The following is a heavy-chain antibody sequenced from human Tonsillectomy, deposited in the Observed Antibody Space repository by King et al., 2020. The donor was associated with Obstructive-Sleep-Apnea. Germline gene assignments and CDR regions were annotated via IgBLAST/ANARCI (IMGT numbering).Heavy chain of an antibody. Sequence: VQLVESGAEVKKPGASVKVSCKTSGYTFTSCDINWVRQATGQGLEWMGWMNPNSGNTGYAQKFQGRVTMTRNTSISTAYMELTSLRSEDTAMYYCARRGYGGYDLLVADYWGQGTLVTVSS. D-gene: IGHD5-12*01. V-gene: IGHV1-8*01. CDR2: MNPNSGNT. J-gene: IGHJ4*02. CDR1: GYTFTSCD. CDR3: ARRGYGGYDLLVADY.